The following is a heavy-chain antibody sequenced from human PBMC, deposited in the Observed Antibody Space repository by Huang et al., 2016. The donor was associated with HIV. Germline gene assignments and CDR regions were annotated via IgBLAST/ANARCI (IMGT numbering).Heavy chain of an antibody. CDR1: GFSLNHNGVG. V-gene: IGHV2-5*02. CDR3: AHIGRLGNYYMDV. CDR2: IYWDDDK. J-gene: IGHJ6*03. D-gene: IGHD7-27*01. Sequence: QITLKESGPTVIKPTQTLTLTCCFSGFSLNHNGVGVGWIRQPPGKALEWLVLIYWDDDKLFTPSLKNRITITKDTSKNQVVFTMTNLDPMDTGTYYCAHIGRLGNYYMDVWGNGTTVTVSS.